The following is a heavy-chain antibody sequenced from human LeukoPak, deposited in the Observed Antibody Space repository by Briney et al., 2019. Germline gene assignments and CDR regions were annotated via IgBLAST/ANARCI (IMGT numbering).Heavy chain of an antibody. V-gene: IGHV3-21*01. J-gene: IGHJ5*02. D-gene: IGHD5-12*01. CDR1: GFTFSSYS. CDR2: ISSSSSYI. CDR3: ARDCSGYDYEGWFDP. Sequence: PGGSLRLSCAASGFTFSSYSMNWVRQAPGKGLEWVSSISSSSSYIYYADSVKGRFTISRDNAKNLLCLQMNSLRAEDTAVYYCARDCSGYDYEGWFDPWGQGTLVTVSS.